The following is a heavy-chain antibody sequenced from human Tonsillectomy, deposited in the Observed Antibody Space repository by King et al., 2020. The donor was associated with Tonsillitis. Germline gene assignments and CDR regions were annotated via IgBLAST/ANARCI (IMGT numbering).Heavy chain of an antibody. CDR1: GYTFTSYD. CDR2: MNPNSGNT. CDR3: ARSGVKCYCSGGSCYSADYYYYYGMDV. J-gene: IGHJ6*02. Sequence: VQLVESGAEVKKPGASVKVSCKASGYTFTSYDINWVRQATGQGLEWMGWMNPNSGNTGYAQKFQGRVTMTRNTSISTAYMELSSLRSEDTAVYYCARSGVKCYCSGGSCYSADYYYYYGMDVWGQGTTVTVSS. V-gene: IGHV1-8*01. D-gene: IGHD2-15*01.